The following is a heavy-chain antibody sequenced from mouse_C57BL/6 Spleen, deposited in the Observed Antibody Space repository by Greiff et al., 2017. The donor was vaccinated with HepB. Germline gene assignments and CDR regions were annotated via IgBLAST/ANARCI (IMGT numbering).Heavy chain of an antibody. CDR2: ISSGSSTI. J-gene: IGHJ4*01. CDR3: ARSHYYGSSYGAMDY. Sequence: EVQGVESGGGLVKPGGSLKLSCAASGFTFSDYGMHWVRQAPEKGLEWVAYISSGSSTIYYADTVKGRFTISRDNAKNTLFLQMTSLRSEDTAMYYCARSHYYGSSYGAMDYWGQGTSVTVSS. V-gene: IGHV5-17*01. D-gene: IGHD1-1*01. CDR1: GFTFSDYG.